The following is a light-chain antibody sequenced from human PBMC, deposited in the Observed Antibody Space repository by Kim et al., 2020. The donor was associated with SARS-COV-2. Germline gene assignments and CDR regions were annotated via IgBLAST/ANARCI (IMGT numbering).Light chain of an antibody. CDR1: ESISNW. V-gene: IGKV1-5*01. CDR3: QQYNSYWT. J-gene: IGKJ1*01. Sequence: DIQMTQSPSTLSASVGDRVTITCRASESISNWLAWYQQKPGKAPNLLIYDASTLESGVPSRFSGSGSGTEFTLTISGLQPDDFATYYCQQYNSYWTFGLGTKVDIK. CDR2: DAS.